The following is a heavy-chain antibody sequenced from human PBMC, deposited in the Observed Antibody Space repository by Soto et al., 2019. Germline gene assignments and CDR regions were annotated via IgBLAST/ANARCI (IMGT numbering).Heavy chain of an antibody. CDR2: ISAYNGNT. D-gene: IGHD3-3*01. CDR3: AGDALGGYYITGSALW. V-gene: IGHV1-18*04. Sequence: ASVKVSCKASGYTFTSYGISWVRQAPGQGLEWMGWISAYNGNTNYAQKLQGRVTMTTDTSTSTAYMELRSLRSDDTAVYYCAGDALGGYYITGSALWWGQGTLVTVSS. J-gene: IGHJ4*02. CDR1: GYTFTSYG.